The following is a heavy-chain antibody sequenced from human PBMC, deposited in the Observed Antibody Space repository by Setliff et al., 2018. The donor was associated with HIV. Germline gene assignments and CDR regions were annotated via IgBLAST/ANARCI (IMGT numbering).Heavy chain of an antibody. V-gene: IGHV3-7*01. J-gene: IGHJ4*02. CDR2: INQDGSEK. CDR3: ARDYNYIFDS. CDR1: GFPFSSYY. D-gene: IGHD3-22*01. Sequence: GGSLRLSCAASGFPFSSYYMGWVRQSAGKGLEWLANINQDGSEKKYVDSVMGRFTISRDNAKNSLYLEMNSLRAEDTAIYYCARDYNYIFDSWGQGVLVTVSS.